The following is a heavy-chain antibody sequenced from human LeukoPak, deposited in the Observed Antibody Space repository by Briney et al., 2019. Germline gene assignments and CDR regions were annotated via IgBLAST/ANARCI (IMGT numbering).Heavy chain of an antibody. V-gene: IGHV1-18*01. CDR2: ISGYNGNT. Sequence: ASVKVSCKASGYTFTSYGISWARQAPGQGLEWMGWISGYNGNTNYAQNLQGRVTMTTDTSTSTAYMELRSLRSDDAAVYYCARDGSDTNFYSSIWGQGTMVTVSS. CDR3: ARDGSDTNFYSSI. J-gene: IGHJ3*02. CDR1: GYTFTSYG. D-gene: IGHD2/OR15-2a*01.